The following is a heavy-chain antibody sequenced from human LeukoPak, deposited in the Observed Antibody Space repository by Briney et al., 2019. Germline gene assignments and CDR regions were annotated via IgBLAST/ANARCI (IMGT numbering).Heavy chain of an antibody. V-gene: IGHV3-48*03. CDR3: AREPTYSSSWYTTCDY. Sequence: PGGALRLSCAASGFTFSSYEMNWVRQAPGKGVEWVSYISSSGSTIYYADSVKGRFTISRDNAKNSLYLQMNSLRVEDTAVYYCAREPTYSSSWYTTCDYWGQGTLVTVSS. CDR1: GFTFSSYE. CDR2: ISSSGSTI. J-gene: IGHJ4*02. D-gene: IGHD6-13*01.